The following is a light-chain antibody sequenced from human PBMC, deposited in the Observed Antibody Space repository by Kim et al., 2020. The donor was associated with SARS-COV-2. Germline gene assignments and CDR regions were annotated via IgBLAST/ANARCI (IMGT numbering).Light chain of an antibody. Sequence: DIVMTQSPLSLPVTPGEPASISCRSSQSLLHSNGYKYLDWYLQKPGQSPQLLIYLCSNRASGVPDRFSGSGSGTDFTLKISRVEAEDVGVYYCMQALQTPRTFGQGTKLEI. J-gene: IGKJ2*01. CDR3: MQALQTPRT. CDR1: QSLLHSNGYKY. V-gene: IGKV2-28*01. CDR2: LCS.